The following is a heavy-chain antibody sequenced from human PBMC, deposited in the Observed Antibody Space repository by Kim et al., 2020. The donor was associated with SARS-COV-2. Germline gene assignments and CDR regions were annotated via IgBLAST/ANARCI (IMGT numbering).Heavy chain of an antibody. J-gene: IGHJ4*02. Sequence: ASVKVSCKASGYTFTGYYMHWVRQAPGQGLEWMGRIHPNSVGTNNAQPFEGRVTITRDTTINTAYMELSRRRSDDTAGFNCARDRGDSWGKGTRVTV. D-gene: IGHD3-10*01. V-gene: IGHV1-2*06. CDR1: GYTFTGYY. CDR3: ARDRGDS. CDR2: IHPNSVGT.